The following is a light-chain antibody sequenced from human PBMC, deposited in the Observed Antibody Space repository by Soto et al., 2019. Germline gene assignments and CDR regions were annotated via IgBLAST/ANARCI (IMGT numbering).Light chain of an antibody. V-gene: IGKV3-15*01. CDR1: QSVSSN. J-gene: IGKJ1*01. CDR2: GAS. CDR3: QQYYHWPRT. Sequence: EIVMTQSPATLSVSPGERATFSCRASQSVSSNLAWFQHKPGQAPRLLIYGASTRATGIPANFSGSGSGTDFTLTISSLQSEDFAVYYCQQYYHWPRTFGQGTKVDIK.